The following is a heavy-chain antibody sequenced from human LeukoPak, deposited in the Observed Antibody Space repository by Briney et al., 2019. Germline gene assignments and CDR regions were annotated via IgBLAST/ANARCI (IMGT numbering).Heavy chain of an antibody. CDR1: NDSFIGYY. J-gene: IGHJ5*02. V-gene: IGHV4-34*01. Sequence: SETLSLTCSVSNDSFIGYYWSWIRQPPGKGLEWIGEIDRSASTNFNPSLKSRVTMSIDTSKNQVSLKVTSVTAADTAVYYCAREIMIADNWFDPWGQGTLVTVSS. CDR3: AREIMIADNWFDP. CDR2: IDRSAST. D-gene: IGHD3-16*01.